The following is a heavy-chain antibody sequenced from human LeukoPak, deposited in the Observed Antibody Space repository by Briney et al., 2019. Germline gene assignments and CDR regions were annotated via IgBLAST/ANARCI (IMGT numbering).Heavy chain of an antibody. CDR2: IRSKANSYAT. D-gene: IGHD2-15*01. J-gene: IGHJ4*02. Sequence: GGSLKLSCAASGFTFSGSAMHWVRQPSGKGLEWVGRIRSKANSYATAYAASVKGRFTISRDDSKNTAYLQMNSLKTEDTAVYYCTRRDCSGGSRYLDYWGQGTLVTVSS. V-gene: IGHV3-73*01. CDR3: TRRDCSGGSRYLDY. CDR1: GFTFSGSA.